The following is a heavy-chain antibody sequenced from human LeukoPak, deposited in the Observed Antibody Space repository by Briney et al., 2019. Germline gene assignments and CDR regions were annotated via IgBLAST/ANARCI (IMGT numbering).Heavy chain of an antibody. Sequence: SETLSLTWIVAGGSVNRYYWSWVRQPPGKGLEWMGYSYDRGSTNYNPSLKSRVTISVDTSKSQVSLNLISVTAADTAVYYCSRHNWSIDYGMDVWGQGTTVIVSS. CDR2: SYDRGST. J-gene: IGHJ6*02. CDR1: GGSVNRYY. V-gene: IGHV4-59*08. CDR3: SRHNWSIDYGMDV. D-gene: IGHD1-20*01.